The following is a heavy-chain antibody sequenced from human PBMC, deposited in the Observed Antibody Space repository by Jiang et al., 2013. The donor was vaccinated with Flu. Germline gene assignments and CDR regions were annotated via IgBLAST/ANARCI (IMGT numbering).Heavy chain of an antibody. CDR3: ARTFYGGPPRHWFDP. V-gene: IGHV2-26*01. J-gene: IGHJ5*02. Sequence: PTQTLTLTCTVSGFSLSNARMGVSWIRQPPGKALEWLAHIFSNDEKSYSTSLKSRLTISKDTSKSQVVLTMTNMDPVDTATYYCARTFYGGPPRHWFDPWGQGTLVTVSS. CDR2: IFSNDEK. D-gene: IGHD4-23*01. CDR1: GFSLSNARMG.